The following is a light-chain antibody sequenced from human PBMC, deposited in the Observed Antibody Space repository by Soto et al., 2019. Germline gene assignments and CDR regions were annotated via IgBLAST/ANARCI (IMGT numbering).Light chain of an antibody. V-gene: IGLV3-21*02. CDR2: DDS. Sequence: YELTQSPSVSVAPGQTARITCGGNNIGHKNVHWYQQKPGQGPVLVVHDDSDRPSGIPERFSGSNSGNTATLTISGVEAGDEADYCCQVWDSSSDQGVIGGGTQLTVL. CDR3: QVWDSSSDQGV. J-gene: IGLJ3*02. CDR1: NIGHKN.